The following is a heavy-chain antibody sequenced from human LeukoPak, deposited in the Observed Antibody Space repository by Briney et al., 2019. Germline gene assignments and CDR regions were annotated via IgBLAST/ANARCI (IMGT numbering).Heavy chain of an antibody. D-gene: IGHD4-17*01. CDR1: GGSISSYY. CDR3: ARDLMTTVTAFDY. Sequence: PWETLSLTCTVSGGSISSYYWSWIRQPAGKGLEWIGRIYASGSTNYNPSLKSRVTMSVDTSRNQFSLRLTSVTAADTAVYYCARDLMTTVTAFDYWGQGTLVTVSS. J-gene: IGHJ4*02. V-gene: IGHV4-4*07. CDR2: IYASGST.